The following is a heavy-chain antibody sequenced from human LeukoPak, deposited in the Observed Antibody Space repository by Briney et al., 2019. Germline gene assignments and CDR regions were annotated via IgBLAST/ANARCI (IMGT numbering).Heavy chain of an antibody. J-gene: IGHJ4*02. Sequence: QAGGSLRLSCAASGFTFSNFWMHWVRQAPGKGLVWVSRIRGDGSMTNYADSVKGRFTISRDNAKNTLYLQTNSLRLEDTAVYYCARETLAAAADYWGQGTVVTVSS. CDR3: ARETLAAAADY. V-gene: IGHV3-74*01. CDR2: IRGDGSMT. D-gene: IGHD6-25*01. CDR1: GFTFSNFW.